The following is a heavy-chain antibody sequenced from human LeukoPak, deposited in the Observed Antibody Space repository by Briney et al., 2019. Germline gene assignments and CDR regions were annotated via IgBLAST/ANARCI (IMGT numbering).Heavy chain of an antibody. CDR1: GYTFTSYD. CDR3: ARGLIQYSSSWYYYYYGMDV. Sequence: ASVKVSCKASGYTFTSYDINWVRQATGQGLEWMGWMNPNSGNTGYAQKFQGRVTMTRNTSISTAYMELSSLRSEATAVYYCARGLIQYSSSWYYYYYGMDVWGQGTTVTVSS. D-gene: IGHD6-13*01. J-gene: IGHJ6*02. CDR2: MNPNSGNT. V-gene: IGHV1-8*01.